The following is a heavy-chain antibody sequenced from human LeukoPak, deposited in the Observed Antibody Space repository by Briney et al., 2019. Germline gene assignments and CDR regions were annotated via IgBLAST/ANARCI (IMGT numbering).Heavy chain of an antibody. J-gene: IGHJ3*02. CDR3: ARAAWPGYCSSTSCYDAFDI. V-gene: IGHV1-18*01. CDR1: GYTFTSYG. D-gene: IGHD2-2*01. CDR2: INPYNGNT. Sequence: ASVKVSCKASGYTFTSYGISWVRQAPGQGLEWMGWINPYNGNTNYAQNLQGRVTMTTDTSTSTAYMELRSLRSDDTAVYYCARAAWPGYCSSTSCYDAFDIWGQGTMVTVSS.